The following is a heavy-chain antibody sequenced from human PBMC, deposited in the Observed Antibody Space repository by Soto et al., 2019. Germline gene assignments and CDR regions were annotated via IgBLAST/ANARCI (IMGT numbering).Heavy chain of an antibody. Sequence: GESLKISCKGSGYSFTSYWISWVRQMPGKGLEWMGRIDPSDSYTNYSPSFQGHVTISADKSISTAYLQWGSLKASDTAMYYCARRRLDYYGSGSLGYYGMDVWGQGTTVTVSS. V-gene: IGHV5-10-1*01. CDR2: IDPSDSYT. CDR1: GYSFTSYW. J-gene: IGHJ6*02. CDR3: ARRRLDYYGSGSLGYYGMDV. D-gene: IGHD3-10*01.